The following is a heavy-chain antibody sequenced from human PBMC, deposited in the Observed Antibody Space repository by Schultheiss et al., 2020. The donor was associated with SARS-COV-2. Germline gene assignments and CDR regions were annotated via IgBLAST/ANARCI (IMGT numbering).Heavy chain of an antibody. V-gene: IGHV1-69*06. J-gene: IGHJ6*02. CDR1: GGILSNYA. D-gene: IGHD6-19*01. CDR2: IMSIFGKA. CDR3: AREGGGAAVAGYNGMDV. Sequence: KISCKASGGILSNYAISWVRQAPGQGLEWMGGIMSIFGKANYAQRFQDRVTITADRSTSTVYMELRSLRSEDTALYYCAREGGGAAVAGYNGMDVWGQGTTVTVSS.